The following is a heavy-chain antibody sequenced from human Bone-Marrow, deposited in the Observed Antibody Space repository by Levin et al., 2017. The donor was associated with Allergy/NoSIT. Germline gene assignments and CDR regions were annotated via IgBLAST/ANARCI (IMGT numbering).Heavy chain of an antibody. D-gene: IGHD6-6*01. CDR3: AKEAAVAARTFDY. J-gene: IGHJ4*02. Sequence: GASVKVSCAASGFTFSSYAMSWVRQAPGKGLEWVSAISGSGGSTYYADSVKGRFTISRDNSKNTLYLQMNSLRAEDTAVYYCAKEAAVAARTFDYWGQGTLVTVSS. V-gene: IGHV3-23*01. CDR2: ISGSGGST. CDR1: GFTFSSYA.